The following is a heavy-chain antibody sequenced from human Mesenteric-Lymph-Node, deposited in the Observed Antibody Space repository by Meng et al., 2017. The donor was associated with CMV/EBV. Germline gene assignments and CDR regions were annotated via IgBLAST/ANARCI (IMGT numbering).Heavy chain of an antibody. J-gene: IGHJ3*02. Sequence: ESLKISCAASGFTFSTYSMNWVRQAPGKGLEWIGYIYYSGTTNYNPSLKSRVTISVDTSKNQFSLKLSSVTAADTAVYYCARDQGVLPTGGDAFDIWGQGTMVTVSS. CDR1: GFTFSTYS. V-gene: IGHV4-59*01. D-gene: IGHD3-10*01. CDR3: ARDQGVLPTGGDAFDI. CDR2: IYYSGTT.